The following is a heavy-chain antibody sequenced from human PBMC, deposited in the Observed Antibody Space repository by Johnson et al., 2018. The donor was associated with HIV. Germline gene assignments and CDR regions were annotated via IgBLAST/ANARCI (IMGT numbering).Heavy chain of an antibody. CDR2: LSYDGGNK. V-gene: IGHV3-30-3*01. Sequence: QVQLVESGGGVVQPGRSLRISCAASGFTFSNYAMHWVRQAPGKGLEWVAVLSYDGGNKYYADSVKGRFTISRDNSKNTLYLQMNSLRAEDTAVYYCAREEVVVAATKDDAFDIWGQGTMVTVSS. CDR1: GFTFSNYA. J-gene: IGHJ3*02. D-gene: IGHD2-15*01. CDR3: AREEVVVAATKDDAFDI.